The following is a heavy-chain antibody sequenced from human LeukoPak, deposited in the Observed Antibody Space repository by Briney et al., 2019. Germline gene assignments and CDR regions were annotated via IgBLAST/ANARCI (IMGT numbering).Heavy chain of an antibody. V-gene: IGHV3-48*01. CDR3: AREHQEGFDY. J-gene: IGHJ4*02. CDR1: GFTLSSYS. CDR2: ISGSSRAI. Sequence: GGSLRLSCAASGFTLSSYSMNWVRQAPGKGLEWISYISGSSRAIYYAVSVKVRFTISRDNAKNSLYLQMNNLRAEDTAVYYCAREHQEGFDYWGQGTLVTISS.